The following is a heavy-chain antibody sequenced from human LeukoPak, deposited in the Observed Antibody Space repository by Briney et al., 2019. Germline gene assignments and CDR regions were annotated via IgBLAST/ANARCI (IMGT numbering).Heavy chain of an antibody. J-gene: IGHJ4*02. V-gene: IGHV1-69*05. CDR3: ARIDTADSDY. CDR2: IITIFGTA. D-gene: IGHD5-18*01. Sequence: SVKVSCKASGGTFSSYAISWVRQAPGQGVEWMGGIITIFGTANYAQKFQGRVTITTDESTSTAYMELSSLRSEDTAVYYCARIDTADSDYWGQGTLITVSS. CDR1: GGTFSSYA.